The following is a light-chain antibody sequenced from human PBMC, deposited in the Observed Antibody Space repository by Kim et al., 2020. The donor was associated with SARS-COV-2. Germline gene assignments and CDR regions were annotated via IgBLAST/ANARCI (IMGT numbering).Light chain of an antibody. J-gene: IGKJ1*01. V-gene: IGKV3-15*01. Sequence: EILMTQSPAILSVSPGERATLSCRASQSVSSNLAWYQQTPGQAPRLLIYGASTRATAIPGRFSGSGSGTEFTLTISSLQSEDFAFYYCQQYDTWPRTFGQGTKVDIK. CDR1: QSVSSN. CDR3: QQYDTWPRT. CDR2: GAS.